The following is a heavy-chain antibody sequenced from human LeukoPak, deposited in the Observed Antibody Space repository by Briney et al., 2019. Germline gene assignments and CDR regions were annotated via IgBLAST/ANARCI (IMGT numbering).Heavy chain of an antibody. V-gene: IGHV3-21*01. CDR3: ARDDYYDISGYYSDNAFDI. Sequence: GGSLRLSCAASGFTFSSYEMNWVRQAPGKGLEWVSSITSSSSDMYYADSVKGRFTISRDNARNSLYLQMNSLRAEDTAVYFCARDDYYDISGYYSDNAFDIWGQGTMVTVSS. D-gene: IGHD3-22*01. CDR1: GFTFSSYE. J-gene: IGHJ3*02. CDR2: ITSSSSDM.